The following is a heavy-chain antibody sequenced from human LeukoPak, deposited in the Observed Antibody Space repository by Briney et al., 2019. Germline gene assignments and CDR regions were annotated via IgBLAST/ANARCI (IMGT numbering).Heavy chain of an antibody. J-gene: IGHJ4*02. V-gene: IGHV4-61*02. CDR1: GGSISSGSYY. Sequence: PSQTLSLTCTVSGGSISSGSYYWSWIRQPAGKGLEWIGRIYTSGSTNYNPSLKSRVTISVDTSKNQFSLKLSSVTAADTAVYYCARLDRVVSDYWGQGTLVTVSS. CDR2: IYTSGST. D-gene: IGHD3-3*01. CDR3: ARLDRVVSDY.